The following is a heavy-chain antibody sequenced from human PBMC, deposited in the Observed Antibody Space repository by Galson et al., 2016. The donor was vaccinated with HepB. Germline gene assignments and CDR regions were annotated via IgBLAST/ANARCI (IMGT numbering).Heavy chain of an antibody. D-gene: IGHD4-23*01. Sequence: SLRLSCAASGFTFSSYAMNWVRQAPGKGLEWVAVISYDGSNRYYADSVKGLFTISRDSSKTTLYLQMTSLRAEDTAVYYCARDWEAGTTVVTPGYWGQGTLVTVSS. J-gene: IGHJ4*02. V-gene: IGHV3-30-3*01. CDR3: ARDWEAGTTVVTPGY. CDR1: GFTFSSYA. CDR2: ISYDGSNR.